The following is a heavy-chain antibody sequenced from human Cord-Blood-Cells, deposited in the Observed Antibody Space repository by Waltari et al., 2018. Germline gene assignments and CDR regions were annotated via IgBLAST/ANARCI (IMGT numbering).Heavy chain of an antibody. Sequence: QVQLVQSGAEVKKPGSSVKVSCKASGGTFSSYAISWVRQAPGQGLEWMGGITPIFGTANYAQKFQGRVTITADESTSTAYMGLSSLRSEDTAVYYCARYYGSGSYYNGDAFDIWGQGTMVTVSS. CDR1: GGTFSSYA. J-gene: IGHJ3*02. V-gene: IGHV1-69*01. CDR2: ITPIFGTA. CDR3: ARYYGSGSYYNGDAFDI. D-gene: IGHD3-10*01.